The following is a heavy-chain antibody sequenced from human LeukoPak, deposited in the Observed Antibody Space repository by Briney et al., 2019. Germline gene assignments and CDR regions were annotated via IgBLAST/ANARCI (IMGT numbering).Heavy chain of an antibody. CDR1: GFTFSSYG. CDR2: IRTDGSDK. D-gene: IGHD3-10*01. CDR3: AKDSGYYGSGSYPY. J-gene: IGHJ4*02. V-gene: IGHV3-30*02. Sequence: GGSLRLSCAASGFTFSSYGMHWVRQAPGKGLEWVAFIRTDGSDKYHADSVKGRFTISRDNSKNTLYLQMNSLRAEDTAVYYCAKDSGYYGSGSYPYWGQGTLVTVSS.